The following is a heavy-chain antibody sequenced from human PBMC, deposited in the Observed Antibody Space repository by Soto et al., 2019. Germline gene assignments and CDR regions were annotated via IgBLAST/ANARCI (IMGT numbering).Heavy chain of an antibody. CDR3: ARDIVLVPAATLYYYYYGMDV. CDR1: GYTFTSYG. J-gene: IGHJ6*02. V-gene: IGHV1-18*01. CDR2: ISAYNGNT. D-gene: IGHD2-2*01. Sequence: QVQLVQSGAEVKKPGASVKVSCKASGYTFTSYGISWVRQAPGQGLEWMGWISAYNGNTNYAQKLQGRVTMTTDTSTSTAYMELRSLRSDDTAVYYCARDIVLVPAATLYYYYYGMDVWGQGTTVTVSS.